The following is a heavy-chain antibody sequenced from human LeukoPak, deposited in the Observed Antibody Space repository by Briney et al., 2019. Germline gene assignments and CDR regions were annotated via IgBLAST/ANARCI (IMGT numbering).Heavy chain of an antibody. CDR1: GGSLSSYY. Sequence: PSETLSLTCTVSGGSLSSYYWSWIRQPPGKGLDWIGYIYYRGRTKYNPSLQSRVTISVDTSRNQFSLRLSSVTAADTAVYYCARQSDDLGYFQHWGQGTLVTVSS. CDR3: ARQSDDLGYFQH. V-gene: IGHV4-59*08. J-gene: IGHJ1*01. D-gene: IGHD3-16*01. CDR2: IYYRGRT.